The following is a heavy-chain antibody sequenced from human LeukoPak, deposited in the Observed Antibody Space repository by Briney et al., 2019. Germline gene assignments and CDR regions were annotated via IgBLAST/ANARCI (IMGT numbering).Heavy chain of an antibody. D-gene: IGHD3-3*01. CDR1: GFTFSSYW. V-gene: IGHV3-74*01. Sequence: GDSLRLSCAASGFTFSSYWMHWVRQAPGKGLVWVSRISSDGRRTTYADSVKGRFSISRDNAKNTLYLQMNSLRVEDTAVYYCARGGSLRFLDPVMSSTYGFDIWGQGTMVTVSS. CDR3: ARGGSLRFLDPVMSSTYGFDI. J-gene: IGHJ3*02. CDR2: ISSDGRRT.